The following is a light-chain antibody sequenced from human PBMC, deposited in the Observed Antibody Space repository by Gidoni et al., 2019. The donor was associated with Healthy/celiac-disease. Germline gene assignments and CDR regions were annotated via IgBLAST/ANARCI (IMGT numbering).Light chain of an antibody. CDR2: AAS. J-gene: IGKJ1*01. CDR1: QSISSY. CDR3: QQSYSTPRA. V-gene: IGKV1-39*01. Sequence: IPMTQSPSSLSASVGDRVTLTCRASQSISSYLNWYQQKPGKAPKLLIYAASSLQRGVPSRFSGSGSGTDFTLTISSLQPEDFATYYCQQSYSTPRAFGQGTKVEIK.